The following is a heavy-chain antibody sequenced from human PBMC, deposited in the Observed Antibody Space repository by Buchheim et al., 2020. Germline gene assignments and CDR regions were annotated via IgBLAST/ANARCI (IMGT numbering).Heavy chain of an antibody. CDR2: ISYDGSNK. CDR1: GFTFSSYG. V-gene: IGHV3-30*18. D-gene: IGHD3-3*01. J-gene: IGHJ6*02. CDR3: AKNKQGFVYYYYGMDV. Sequence: QVQLVESGGGVVQPGRSLRLSCAASGFTFSSYGMHWVRQAPGKGLEWVAVISYDGSNKYYADSVKGRFTISRDNSKNTLYLQMSSLRAEDTAVYYCAKNKQGFVYYYYGMDVWGQGTT.